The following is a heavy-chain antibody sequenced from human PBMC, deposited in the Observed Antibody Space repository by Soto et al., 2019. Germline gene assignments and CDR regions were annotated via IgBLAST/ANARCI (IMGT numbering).Heavy chain of an antibody. V-gene: IGHV1-3*01. CDR2: INCGSGNT. Sequence: QVQLVQSGAEVKQPGASASVSCKASGYNFTTYVVHWLRQAPGQGPEWMGWINCGSGNTVYSQKFQGRVTFTRDTSARTAYMDLNSRTSGDTAVYYCARGYTSGWTFDFWGRGTLVTVSS. D-gene: IGHD6-19*01. J-gene: IGHJ4*02. CDR1: GYNFTTYV. CDR3: ARGYTSGWTFDF.